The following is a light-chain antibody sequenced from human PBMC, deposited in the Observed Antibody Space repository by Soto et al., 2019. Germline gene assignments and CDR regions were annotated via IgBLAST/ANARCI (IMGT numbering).Light chain of an antibody. Sequence: QSVLTQPASVSGSPGQSITISCTGTSSDVGGYNYVSWYQQHPGKAPKLMIYDVSDRPSGVSNRFSGSKSGNTASLTISGLQAEDEADYYCSSYSSSSLYVFGTGTVVTV. CDR1: SSDVGGYNY. J-gene: IGLJ1*01. CDR3: SSYSSSSLYV. V-gene: IGLV2-14*01. CDR2: DVS.